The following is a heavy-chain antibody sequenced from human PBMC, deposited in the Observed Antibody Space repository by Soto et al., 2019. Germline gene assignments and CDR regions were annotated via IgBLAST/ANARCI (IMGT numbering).Heavy chain of an antibody. Sequence: SETLSLTCAVYGGSFSGYYWSWIRQPPGKGLEWIGEINHSGSTNYNPSLKSRVTISVDTSKNQFSLKLSSLTPADTAVYYCGKEIQPPIAPPVFGVGTPPPGYSRDVGGKGTTVP. J-gene: IGHJ6*03. CDR1: GGSFSGYY. CDR3: GKEIQPPIAPPVFGVGTPPPGYSRDV. CDR2: INHSGST. V-gene: IGHV4-34*01. D-gene: IGHD3-3*01.